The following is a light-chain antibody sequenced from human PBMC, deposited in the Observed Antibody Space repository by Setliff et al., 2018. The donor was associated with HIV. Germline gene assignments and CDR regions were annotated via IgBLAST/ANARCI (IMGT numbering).Light chain of an antibody. CDR1: QNLLYTNKKNY. Sequence: DIVMAQSPDSLTLSLGERATIYCTSRQNLLYTNKKNYLAWYQQKPGQPPKLLLYWASTRESGVPDRFSGSGSGTHFTLTISSLQAEDVALYYCQQYYATPRTFGQGTKVDIK. CDR2: WAS. CDR3: QQYYATPRT. J-gene: IGKJ1*01. V-gene: IGKV4-1*01.